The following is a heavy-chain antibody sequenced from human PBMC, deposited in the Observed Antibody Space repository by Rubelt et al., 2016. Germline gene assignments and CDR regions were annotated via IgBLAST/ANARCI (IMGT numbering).Heavy chain of an antibody. CDR3: ARLFYCSSTSCEDY. CDR2: INHSGST. D-gene: IGHD2-2*01. J-gene: IGHJ4*02. CDR1: GGSFSGYY. Sequence: QWGAGLLKPLETLSLTCAVYGGSFSGYYWSWIRQPPGKGLEWIGEINHSGSTNYNPSLKSRVTISVDTSKNQFSLNLSSVTAADTAGYYCARLFYCSSTSCEDYWGQGTLVTVSS. V-gene: IGHV4-34*01.